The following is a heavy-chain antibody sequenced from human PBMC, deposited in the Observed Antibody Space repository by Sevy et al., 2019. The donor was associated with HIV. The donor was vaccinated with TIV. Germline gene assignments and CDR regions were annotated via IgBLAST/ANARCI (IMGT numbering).Heavy chain of an antibody. Sequence: GGSLRLSCVASGFTFRSFSMHWVRQAPGKGLEWVAAIWYDGRTERYEDSVQGRFTISRDNSKKTLHLQMNSLRAEDTALYYCARDAARVIVPTAGFDSWGQGTLVTVSS. CDR2: IWYDGRTE. V-gene: IGHV3-33*01. D-gene: IGHD1-1*01. J-gene: IGHJ5*01. CDR1: GFTFRSFS. CDR3: ARDAARVIVPTAGFDS.